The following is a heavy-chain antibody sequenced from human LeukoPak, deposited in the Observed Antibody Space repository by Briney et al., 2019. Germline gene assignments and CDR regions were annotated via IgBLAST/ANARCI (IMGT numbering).Heavy chain of an antibody. CDR2: ISGSGGST. CDR3: AKEGGSSWYYFDF. D-gene: IGHD6-13*01. Sequence: GGSLRLSCAASGITSSNYDMNWVRQAPGKGLEWVSAISGSGGSTYYAVSVKGRFTISRDNSKNTLYLQMNSLRAEDTAVYYCAKEGGSSWYYFDFWGQGTLVTVSS. J-gene: IGHJ4*02. CDR1: GITSSNYD. V-gene: IGHV3-23*01.